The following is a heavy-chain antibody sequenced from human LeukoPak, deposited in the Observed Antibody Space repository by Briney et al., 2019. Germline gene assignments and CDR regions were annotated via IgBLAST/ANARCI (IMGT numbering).Heavy chain of an antibody. J-gene: IGHJ3*02. D-gene: IGHD3-22*01. V-gene: IGHV5-51*01. CDR2: IYPGDSDT. CDR3: ATLGDDSSGYYDAFDI. CDR1: GYIFTSYW. Sequence: GESLKISCKGSGYIFTSYWIGWVRQMPGKGLEWMGIIYPGDSDTRYSPSFQGQVTISADKSISTAYLQWSSLKASDTAMYYCATLGDDSSGYYDAFDIWGQGTMVTVSS.